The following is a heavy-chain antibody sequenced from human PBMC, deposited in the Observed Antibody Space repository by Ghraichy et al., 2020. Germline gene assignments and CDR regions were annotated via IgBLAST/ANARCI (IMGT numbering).Heavy chain of an antibody. CDR1: GGSISSGGYY. J-gene: IGHJ6*02. CDR2: IYYSGST. CDR3: ARSPIGSLTMIVYGMDV. V-gene: IGHV4-31*03. D-gene: IGHD3-22*01. Sequence: SETLSLTCTVSGGSISSGGYYWSWIRQHPGKGLEWIGYIYYSGSTYYNPSLKSRVTISVDTSKNQFSLKLSSVTAADTAVYYCARSPIGSLTMIVYGMDVWGQGTTVTVSS.